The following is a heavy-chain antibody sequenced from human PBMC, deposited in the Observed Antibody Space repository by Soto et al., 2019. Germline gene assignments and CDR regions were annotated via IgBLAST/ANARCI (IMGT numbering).Heavy chain of an antibody. CDR1: GGTFSSYA. Sequence: QVQLVQSGAEVKKPGSSVKVSCKASGGTFSSYAISWVRQAPGQGLEWMGGIIPIFGTANYAQKFQGRVTITADEPTSTAYMELSSLRSEDTAVYYCASRGIAAAGTFYYYGMDVWGQGTTVTVSS. J-gene: IGHJ6*02. D-gene: IGHD6-13*01. CDR3: ASRGIAAAGTFYYYGMDV. CDR2: IIPIFGTA. V-gene: IGHV1-69*12.